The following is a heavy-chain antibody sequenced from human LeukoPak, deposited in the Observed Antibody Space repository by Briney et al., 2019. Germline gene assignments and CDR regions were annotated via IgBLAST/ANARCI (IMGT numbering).Heavy chain of an antibody. CDR1: GFTFSPFY. D-gene: IGHD3-9*01. Sequence: GGSLRLSCAASGFTFSPFYMNWVRQAPGKGLEWVSSISGSGTYIFYADSVKGRFTISRDNAQNSLYLQMNSLRAEDTAIYYCARDSRSDDWLVTPDPLGYWGQGTLVTVSS. CDR3: ARDSRSDDWLVTPDPLGY. CDR2: ISGSGTYI. J-gene: IGHJ4*02. V-gene: IGHV3-21*06.